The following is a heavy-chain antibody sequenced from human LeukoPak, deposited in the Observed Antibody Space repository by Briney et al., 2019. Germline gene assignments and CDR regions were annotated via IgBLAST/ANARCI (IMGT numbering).Heavy chain of an antibody. D-gene: IGHD6-13*01. CDR3: ARHRYLPIAAAGTGGWCYFDY. J-gene: IGHJ4*02. CDR2: INPNSGGT. CDR1: GYTFTGYY. V-gene: IGHV1-2*02. Sequence: GASVKVSCKASGYTFTGYYMHWVRQAPGQGLEWMGWINPNSGGTNYAQKFQGRVTMTRDTSISTACMELSRLRSDDTAVYYCARHRYLPIAAAGTGGWCYFDYWGQGTLVTVSS.